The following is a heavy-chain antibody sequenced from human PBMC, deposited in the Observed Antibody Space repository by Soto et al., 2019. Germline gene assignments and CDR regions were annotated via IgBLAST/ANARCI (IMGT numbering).Heavy chain of an antibody. D-gene: IGHD2-15*01. CDR3: LRQAGGASTPGDDY. J-gene: IGHJ4*02. CDR1: GYTFVAFD. CDR2: VNPDTGDT. V-gene: IGHV1-8*01. Sequence: QVQLVQSGAEVKKPGASVKVSCKASGYTFVAFDIAWVRQASGQGFEWVGWVNPDTGDTAYKREFQVILSMTRDTSINTVYMELSSLTPDDTAMYFCLRQAGGASTPGDDYWGQGTLVTVSP.